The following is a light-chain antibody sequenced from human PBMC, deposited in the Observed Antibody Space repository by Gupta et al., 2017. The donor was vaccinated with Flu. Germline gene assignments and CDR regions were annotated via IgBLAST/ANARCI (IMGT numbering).Light chain of an antibody. V-gene: IGKV1-5*03. CDR3: QQDHIYVT. J-gene: IGKJ1*01. CDR1: QSINSW. Sequence: DIQMTQFPSTLSASVGDRVTITCRASQSINSWLAWYQQKPGKAPKLLIYKASRGERGVTLRFGGGGDGKEFTRSSSRRQHDACENYYGQQDHIYVTFGQGTXVEIK. CDR2: KAS.